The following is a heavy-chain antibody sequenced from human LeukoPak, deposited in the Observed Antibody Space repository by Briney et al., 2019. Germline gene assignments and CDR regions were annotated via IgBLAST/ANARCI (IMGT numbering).Heavy chain of an antibody. V-gene: IGHV4-34*01. Sequence: ASQTLSLTCAVYGGSFSGYYWSWIRQPPGKGLEWIGEINHSGSTNYNPSLKSRVTISVDTSRNQFSLKLSSVTAADTAVYYCARVPFGYWGQGTLVTVSS. CDR2: INHSGST. CDR3: ARVPFGY. J-gene: IGHJ4*02. CDR1: GGSFSGYY.